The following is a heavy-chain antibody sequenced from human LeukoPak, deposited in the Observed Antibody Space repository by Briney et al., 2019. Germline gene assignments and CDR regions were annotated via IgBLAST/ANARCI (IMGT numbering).Heavy chain of an antibody. D-gene: IGHD3-10*01. CDR1: GFTFSSYA. CDR3: ARRGGFDY. Sequence: PGRSLRLSCAASGFTFSSYAMHWVRQAPGKGLEWVAVISYDGSNKYYADSVKGRFTISRDNSKNTLYLQMNSLRAEDTAVYYCARRGGFDYWGQGTLVTVSS. V-gene: IGHV3-30-3*01. J-gene: IGHJ4*02. CDR2: ISYDGSNK.